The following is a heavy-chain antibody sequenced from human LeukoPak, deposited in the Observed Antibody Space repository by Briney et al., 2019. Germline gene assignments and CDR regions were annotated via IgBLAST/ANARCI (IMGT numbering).Heavy chain of an antibody. CDR3: ARGADRYANSGFYYGAY. D-gene: IGHD3-22*01. J-gene: IGHJ4*02. Sequence: RPGESLRLSCAVSGFTFTDAWMNWVRQAPGNWLESVGRIKSGGTTEYSAAVKGRFAISRDDSKNTVYLQMNSLRAEDTAVYYCARGADRYANSGFYYGAYWGQGTLVTVSA. CDR2: IKSGGTT. V-gene: IGHV3-15*01. CDR1: GFTFTDAW.